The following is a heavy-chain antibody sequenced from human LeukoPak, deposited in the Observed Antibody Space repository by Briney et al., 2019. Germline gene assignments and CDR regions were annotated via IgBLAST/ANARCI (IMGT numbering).Heavy chain of an antibody. Sequence: SETLSLTCTVSFGSINSYYWSWIRQPPGKGLEWIGYIYYSGSTNYNPSLKSRVTISVDTSKNQFSPKLSSVTAADTAIYYCARGTRINYFDDWGQGTLATVSS. J-gene: IGHJ4*02. D-gene: IGHD2/OR15-2a*01. CDR3: ARGTRINYFDD. CDR2: IYYSGST. V-gene: IGHV4-59*08. CDR1: FGSINSYY.